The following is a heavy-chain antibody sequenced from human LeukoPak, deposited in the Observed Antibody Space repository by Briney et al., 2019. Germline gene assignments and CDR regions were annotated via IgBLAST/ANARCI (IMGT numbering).Heavy chain of an antibody. D-gene: IGHD3-22*01. Sequence: SETLSLTCAVYGGSFSGYYWSWIRQPPGKGLEWIGEINHSGSTNYNPSLKSRVTISVDTSKNQFSLKLSSVTAADTAVYYCARGPRRHYYDSSGYRFGYWGQGTLVTVSS. V-gene: IGHV4-34*01. J-gene: IGHJ4*02. CDR2: INHSGST. CDR1: GGSFSGYY. CDR3: ARGPRRHYYDSSGYRFGY.